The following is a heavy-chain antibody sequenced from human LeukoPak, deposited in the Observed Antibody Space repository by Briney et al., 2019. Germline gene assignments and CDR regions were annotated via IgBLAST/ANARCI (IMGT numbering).Heavy chain of an antibody. J-gene: IGHJ4*02. CDR1: GFTFSSYW. CDR2: IYSGGSP. CDR3: ARELSYSSGWFQYSDY. Sequence: GGSLRLSCAASGFTFSSYWMSWVRQAPGKGLEWVSVIYSGGSPFYADSVKGRFTISRDNSKNTVYLQMNSLRVEDTAVYYCARELSYSSGWFQYSDYWGQGTLVTVSS. D-gene: IGHD6-19*01. V-gene: IGHV3-66*01.